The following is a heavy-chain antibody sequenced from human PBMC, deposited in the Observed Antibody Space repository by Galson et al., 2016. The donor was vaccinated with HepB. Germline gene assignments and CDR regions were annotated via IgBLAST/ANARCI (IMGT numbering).Heavy chain of an antibody. D-gene: IGHD4-23*01. Sequence: LRLSCAASGFTFDDYTMHWVRQVPGKGLEWISVIRWDGGDTYYADSVKGRFTISRDNNKNSLYLQMSSLTTEDTALYFCAKDGRATTVVTRNYFDFWGQGTLVIVSS. J-gene: IGHJ4*02. CDR1: GFTFDDYT. V-gene: IGHV3-43*01. CDR2: IRWDGGDT. CDR3: AKDGRATTVVTRNYFDF.